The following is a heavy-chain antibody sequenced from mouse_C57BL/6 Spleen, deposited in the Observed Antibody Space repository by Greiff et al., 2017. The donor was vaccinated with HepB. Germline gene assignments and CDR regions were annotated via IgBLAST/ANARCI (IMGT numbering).Heavy chain of an antibody. D-gene: IGHD3-2*02. CDR3: ARQLRLRGYAMED. V-gene: IGHV1-55*01. CDR2: IYPGSGST. CDR1: GYTFTSYW. J-gene: IGHJ4*01. Sequence: QVQLQQPGAELVKPGASVKMSCKASGYTFTSYWITWVKQRPGQGLEWIGDIYPGSGSTNYNEKFKSKATLTVDTSSSTAYMQRSSLTSEDSAVYYCARQLRLRGYAMEDWGQGTSVTVSS.